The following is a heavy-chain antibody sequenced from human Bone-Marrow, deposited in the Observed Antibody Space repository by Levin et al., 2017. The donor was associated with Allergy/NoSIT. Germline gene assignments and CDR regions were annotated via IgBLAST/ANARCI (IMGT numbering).Heavy chain of an antibody. CDR2: IRPIFGTP. CDR1: GGTFSSHA. V-gene: IGHV1-69*13. J-gene: IGHJ3*02. D-gene: IGHD2-2*01. CDR3: SLEANIVVVPAAGDASDI. Sequence: SVKVSCQASGGTFSSHAINWVRQAPGQGLEWMGGIRPIFGTPNYAQKFQDRVTITADVSTSTAYMELSSLRSEDTAVYYCSLEANIVVVPAAGDASDIWGQGTMVTVSS.